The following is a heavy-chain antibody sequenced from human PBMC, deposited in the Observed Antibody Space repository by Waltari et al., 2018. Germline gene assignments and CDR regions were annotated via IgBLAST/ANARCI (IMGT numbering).Heavy chain of an antibody. Sequence: QVQLQESGPGLVKPSETLSLTCAVSGYSISSGYYWGWIRQPPGKGLEWIGSIYHSGSTYYNPSRKSRVTISVDTSKNQFSLKLSSVTAADTAVYYCASASLLWFGELSFDAFDIWGQGTMVTVSS. CDR3: ASASLLWFGELSFDAFDI. V-gene: IGHV4-38-2*01. CDR2: IYHSGST. CDR1: GYSISSGYY. D-gene: IGHD3-10*01. J-gene: IGHJ3*02.